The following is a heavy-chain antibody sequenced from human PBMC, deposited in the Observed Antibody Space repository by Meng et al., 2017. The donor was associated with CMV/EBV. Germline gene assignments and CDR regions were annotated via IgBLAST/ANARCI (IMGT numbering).Heavy chain of an antibody. V-gene: IGHV3-43*01. J-gene: IGHJ6*02. D-gene: IGHD2-2*02. Sequence: GESLKISCAASGFTFDDYTMHWVRQAPGKGLEWVSLISWDGGSTYYADSLKGRFTISRDNSKNSLYLQMNSLRTEDTALYYCAKDILEVPVPAAILSYGMDVWGQGTTVTVSS. CDR3: AKDILEVPVPAAILSYGMDV. CDR1: GFTFDDYT. CDR2: ISWDGGST.